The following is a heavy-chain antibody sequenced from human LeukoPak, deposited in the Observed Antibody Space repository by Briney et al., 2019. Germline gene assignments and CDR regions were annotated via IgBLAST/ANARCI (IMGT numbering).Heavy chain of an antibody. CDR3: AKKSPIFGVVIPLFDY. V-gene: IGHV3-23*01. CDR1: GFTFSNYA. D-gene: IGHD3-3*01. J-gene: IGHJ4*02. Sequence: PGGSLRLSCAASGFTFSNYAMNWARQAPGKGLEWVSSISASGRGTYYADSVKGRFTISRDNSKNTLYLQVNSLRAEDTAVYHCAKKSPIFGVVIPLFDYWGQGTLVSVSS. CDR2: ISASGRGT.